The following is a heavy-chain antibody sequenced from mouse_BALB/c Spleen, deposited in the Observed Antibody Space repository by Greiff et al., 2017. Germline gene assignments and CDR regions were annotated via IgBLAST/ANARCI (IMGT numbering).Heavy chain of an antibody. Sequence: EVKLMESGGDLVKPGGSLKLSCAASGFTFSSYGMSWVRQTPDKRLEWVATISSGGSYTYYPDSVKGRFTISRDNAKNTLYLQMSSLKSEDTAMYYCATLRLAYWGQGTLVTVSA. CDR2: ISSGGSYT. D-gene: IGHD1-2*01. V-gene: IGHV5-6*01. J-gene: IGHJ3*01. CDR3: ATLRLAY. CDR1: GFTFSSYG.